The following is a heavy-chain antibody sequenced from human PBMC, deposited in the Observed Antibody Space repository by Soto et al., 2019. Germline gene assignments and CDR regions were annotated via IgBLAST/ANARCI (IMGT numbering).Heavy chain of an antibody. Sequence: ASVKVSCKAPRYIFTAYFMHWVRQAPGQGLEWMGWINPNNGATHYGLSFQGRVTMTRDTSISTAYMELNSLRADDTAVYYCAKDGPPTELGPQGYFDLWGRGTLVTVSS. D-gene: IGHD1-26*01. J-gene: IGHJ2*01. CDR3: AKDGPPTELGPQGYFDL. V-gene: IGHV1-2*02. CDR2: INPNNGAT. CDR1: RYIFTAYF.